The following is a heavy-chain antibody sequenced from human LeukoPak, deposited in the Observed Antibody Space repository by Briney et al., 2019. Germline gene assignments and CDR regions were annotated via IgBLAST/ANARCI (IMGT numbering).Heavy chain of an antibody. D-gene: IGHD4-17*01. J-gene: IGHJ4*02. V-gene: IGHV4-59*01. CDR3: ASTIRYGDYAYDY. Sequence: PSETLSLTCTVSGGSISSYYWSWIRQPPGKGLEWIGYIYYSGSTNYNPSLKSRVTISVDTSKNQFSLKLSSVTAADTAVYYCASTIRYGDYAYDYWGQGTLVTVSS. CDR1: GGSISSYY. CDR2: IYYSGST.